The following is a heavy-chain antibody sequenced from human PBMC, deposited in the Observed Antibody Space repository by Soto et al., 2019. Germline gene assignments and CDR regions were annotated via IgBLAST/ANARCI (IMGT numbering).Heavy chain of an antibody. CDR2: MNPNSGNT. J-gene: IGHJ4*02. CDR1: GYTFTSYD. Sequence: ASVKVSCKASGYTFTSYDINWVRQATGQGLEWMGWMNPNSGNTGYAQKFQGRVTMTRNTSISTAYMELNILRSEDTAVYYCATPAEALDTAMLKGLAHWGQGSLVTVSS. D-gene: IGHD5-18*01. CDR3: ATPAEALDTAMLKGLAH. V-gene: IGHV1-8*01.